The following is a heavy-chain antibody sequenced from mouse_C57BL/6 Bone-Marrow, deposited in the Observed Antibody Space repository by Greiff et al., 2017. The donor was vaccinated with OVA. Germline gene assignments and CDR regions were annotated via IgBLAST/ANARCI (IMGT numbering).Heavy chain of an antibody. Sequence: VKLMESGPELVKPGASVKISCKASGYAFSSSWMNWVKQRPGKGLEWIGRIYPGDGDTNYNGKCKGKATLTADKSSSTAYMQLSSLTSEDSAVYFCARHEDGYYASYFDYWGQGTTLTVSS. D-gene: IGHD2-3*01. CDR3: ARHEDGYYASYFDY. V-gene: IGHV1-82*01. CDR2: IYPGDGDT. J-gene: IGHJ2*01. CDR1: GYAFSSSW.